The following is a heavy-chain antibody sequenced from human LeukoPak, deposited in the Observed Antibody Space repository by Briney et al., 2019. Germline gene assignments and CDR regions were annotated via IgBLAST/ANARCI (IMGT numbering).Heavy chain of an antibody. CDR1: GYTFTGYY. CDR3: ARVQGYSSSWYWYYYYGMDV. D-gene: IGHD6-13*01. CDR2: IIPNSGGT. Sequence: GASVKVSCKASGYTFTGYYMHWVRQAPGQGLEWMGWIIPNSGGTNYAQKFQGRVTMTRDTSISTAYMELSRLRSDDTAVYYCARVQGYSSSWYWYYYYGMDVWGQGTTVTVSS. V-gene: IGHV1-2*02. J-gene: IGHJ6*02.